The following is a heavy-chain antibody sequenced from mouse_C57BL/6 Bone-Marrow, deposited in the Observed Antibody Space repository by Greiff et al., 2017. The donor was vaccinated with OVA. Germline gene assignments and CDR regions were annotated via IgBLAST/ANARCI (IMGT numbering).Heavy chain of an antibody. J-gene: IGHJ3*01. D-gene: IGHD2-1*01. Sequence: QVQLQQPGAELVRPGSSVKLSCKASGYTFTSYWMDWVKQRPGQGLEWIGNIYPSDSETPYNQKFKDKATLTVDKSSSTAYMQHSSMTSEDYAVYDGARPYYYGNRFAYWGQGTLVTVSA. CDR3: ARPYYYGNRFAY. CDR1: GYTFTSYW. V-gene: IGHV1-61*01. CDR2: IYPSDSET.